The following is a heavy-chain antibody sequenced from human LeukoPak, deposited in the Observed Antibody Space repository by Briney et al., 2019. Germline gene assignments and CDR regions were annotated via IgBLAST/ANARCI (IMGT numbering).Heavy chain of an antibody. Sequence: SQTLSLTCAISGDSVSSNSAAWNWIRQSPSRGLEWLGRTYYRSKWYNDYAVSVKSRITINPDTSKNQFSLQLNSVTPEDTAVYYCARFWRHQLYYYYYGMDVWGQGTTVTVSS. V-gene: IGHV6-1*01. CDR3: ARFWRHQLYYYYYGMDV. CDR1: GDSVSSNSAA. J-gene: IGHJ6*02. CDR2: TYYRSKWYN. D-gene: IGHD2-2*01.